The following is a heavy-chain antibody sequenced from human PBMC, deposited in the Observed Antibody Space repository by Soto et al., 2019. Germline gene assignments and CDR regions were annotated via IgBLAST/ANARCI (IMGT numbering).Heavy chain of an antibody. V-gene: IGHV3-30-3*01. CDR2: ISPAGSNE. CDR1: GSTFSSYD. Sequence: QVQLVESGGGVVQPGRSLRLSCVASGSTFSSYDIHWVRQAPGKGPEGMAHISPAGSNEYWADSVKGRFPISRDNAKNTVFLQVNSLRTEDTAVYYCARGPSHGAFATWGQGTMVTVSS. CDR3: ARGPSHGAFAT. J-gene: IGHJ3*02.